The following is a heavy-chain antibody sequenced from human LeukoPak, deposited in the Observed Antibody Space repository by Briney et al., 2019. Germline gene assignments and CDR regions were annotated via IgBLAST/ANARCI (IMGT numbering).Heavy chain of an antibody. CDR1: GFTFSSYG. J-gene: IGHJ4*02. D-gene: IGHD2-2*01. Sequence: PGRSLRLSCAASGFTFSSYGMHWVRQAPGKGLEWVAVIWYDGSNKYYADSVKGRFTISRDNSKNTLYLQMNSLRAEDTAVYYCARDRYCSSTSCSDDFDYWGQGTLVTVSS. V-gene: IGHV3-33*01. CDR2: IWYDGSNK. CDR3: ARDRYCSSTSCSDDFDY.